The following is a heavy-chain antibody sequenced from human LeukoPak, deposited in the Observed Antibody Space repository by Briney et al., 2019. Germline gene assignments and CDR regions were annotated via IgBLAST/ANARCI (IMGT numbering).Heavy chain of an antibody. V-gene: IGHV5-51*01. CDR3: GRQRDYYGSGSPFDY. Sequence: GESLKISCXISGYSFTNYWIGWVRQMPGKGLEWMGSIYPGDSDTRYSPSFQGQVTISADKPISTAYLQWNSLKASDTAMYYCGRQRDYYGSGSPFDYWGQGTLVTVSS. J-gene: IGHJ4*02. CDR2: IYPGDSDT. D-gene: IGHD3-10*01. CDR1: GYSFTNYW.